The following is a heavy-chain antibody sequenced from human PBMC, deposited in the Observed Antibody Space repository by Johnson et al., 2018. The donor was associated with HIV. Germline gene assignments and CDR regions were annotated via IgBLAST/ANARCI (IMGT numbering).Heavy chain of an antibody. J-gene: IGHJ3*02. V-gene: IGHV3-30*04. Sequence: QVQLVESGGGVVQPGMSLRLSCAASGFTFSSYAMHWVRQAPGKGLEWVAVISYDGSNKYYADSVKGRFPISRDNSKNTLYLQMNSLRAEDTAVYYCAREMNAGNDAFDIWGQGTMVTVSS. CDR1: GFTFSSYA. CDR2: ISYDGSNK. CDR3: AREMNAGNDAFDI.